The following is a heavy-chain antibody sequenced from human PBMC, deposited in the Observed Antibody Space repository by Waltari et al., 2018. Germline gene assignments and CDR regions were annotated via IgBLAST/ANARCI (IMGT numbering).Heavy chain of an antibody. Sequence: QVQLVQSGAEVKKPGASVKVSCRVSGYSLTASALHWVRPAPGKGLEWLGGFDPEYGEAVYAQEFQGRVTMTEDTSKDTAYMELSSLTYEDMAVYYCTRDRVGYCSGGTCYSRWFDPWGQGTLVTVSS. J-gene: IGHJ5*02. V-gene: IGHV1-24*01. CDR3: TRDRVGYCSGGTCYSRWFDP. CDR2: FDPEYGEA. D-gene: IGHD2-15*01. CDR1: GYSLTASA.